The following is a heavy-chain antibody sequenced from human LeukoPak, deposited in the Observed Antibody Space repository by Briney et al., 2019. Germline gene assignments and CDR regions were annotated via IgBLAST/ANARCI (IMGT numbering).Heavy chain of an antibody. CDR3: AKPRFPVVMVAATEDY. D-gene: IGHD2-15*01. J-gene: IGHJ4*02. Sequence: GGSLRLSYAASGFTFSRYVMTWVRQAPGKGLESVSSISGSGVSTYYADSVKGRFTISRDNSKNTLYLQMNSLRAEDTAVYYCAKPRFPVVMVAATEDYWGQGTRVTVSS. CDR1: GFTFSRYV. CDR2: ISGSGVST. V-gene: IGHV3-23*01.